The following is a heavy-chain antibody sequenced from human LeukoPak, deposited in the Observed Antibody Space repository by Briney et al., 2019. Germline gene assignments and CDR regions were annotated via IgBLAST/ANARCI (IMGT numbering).Heavy chain of an antibody. J-gene: IGHJ6*03. CDR2: INPNSGGT. CDR3: ARASTPISSSWYYYYYYMDV. CDR1: GYTFTGYY. D-gene: IGHD6-13*01. V-gene: IGHV1-2*02. Sequence: ASVKVSCKASGYTFTGYYMHWVRQAPGQGLEWMGWINPNSGGTNYAQKFQGRVTMTRDTSISTAYMELSRLRSDDTAVYYCARASTPISSSWYYYYYYMDVWGKGTTVTVSS.